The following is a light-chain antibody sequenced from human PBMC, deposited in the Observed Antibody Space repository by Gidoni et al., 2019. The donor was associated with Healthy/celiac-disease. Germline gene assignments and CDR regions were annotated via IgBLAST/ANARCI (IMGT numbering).Light chain of an antibody. J-gene: IGLJ2*01. CDR3: QTWGTGGGV. CDR1: SGHSSYA. V-gene: IGLV4-69*01. Sequence: QLVLTQSPSASASLGASVKLTCTLSSGHSSYAIAWHQQQPEKGPRYLMKLNSDGSHSKGDGIPDLFSGSSSGAERYLTISSLQSEDEADYYCQTWGTGGGVFGGGTKLTVL. CDR2: LNSDGSH.